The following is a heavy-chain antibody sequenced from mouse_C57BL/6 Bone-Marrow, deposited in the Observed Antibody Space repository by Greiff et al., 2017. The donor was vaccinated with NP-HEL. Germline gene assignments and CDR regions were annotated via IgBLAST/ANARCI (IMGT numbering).Heavy chain of an antibody. CDR3: ARTAIYYDYAWFAY. CDR2: INPNNGGT. CDR1: GYTFTDYN. Sequence: EVKLQESGPELVKPGASVKIPCKASGYTFTDYNMDWVKQSHGKSLEWIGDINPNNGGTIYNQKFKGKATLTVDKSSSTAYMELRSLTSEDTAVYYCARTAIYYDYAWFAYWGQGTLVTVSA. D-gene: IGHD2-4*01. V-gene: IGHV1-18*01. J-gene: IGHJ3*01.